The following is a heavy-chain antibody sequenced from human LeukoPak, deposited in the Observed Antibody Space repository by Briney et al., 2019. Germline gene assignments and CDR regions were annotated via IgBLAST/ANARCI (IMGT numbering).Heavy chain of an antibody. CDR1: GVSISSSSYC. CDR3: ARTENYIPEDCFDP. V-gene: IGHV4-39*01. Sequence: PSETLSLTCAVSGVSISSSSYCWGWIRQPPGKGLEWIGSICYSGSTFYNPSLKSRVTLSVDTSKNQFSLELSSVTAADTALYYCARTENYIPEDCFDPWGQGTLVTVSS. CDR2: ICYSGST. J-gene: IGHJ5*02. D-gene: IGHD5-24*01.